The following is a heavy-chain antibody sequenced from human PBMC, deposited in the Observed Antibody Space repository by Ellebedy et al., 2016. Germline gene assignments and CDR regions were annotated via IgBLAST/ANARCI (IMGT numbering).Heavy chain of an antibody. Sequence: GGSLRLSCAASGFPFSSYAMAWVRQTPGKGLEWVSAISGSGASTFYADSVKGRFTISRDNSKNTLYLQMYSLRAEDTAVYYCARDGGGSQYFFDFWGQGTLVSVSS. J-gene: IGHJ4*02. CDR3: ARDGGGSQYFFDF. CDR1: GFPFSSYA. V-gene: IGHV3-23*01. D-gene: IGHD1-26*01. CDR2: ISGSGAST.